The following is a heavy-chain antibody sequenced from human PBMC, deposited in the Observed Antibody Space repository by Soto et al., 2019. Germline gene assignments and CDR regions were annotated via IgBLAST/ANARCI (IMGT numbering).Heavy chain of an antibody. V-gene: IGHV2-70*04. CDR2: IDWDDDK. CDR1: GFSLSTSGMR. D-gene: IGHD6-13*01. Sequence: SGPTLVNPTQTLTLTCTFSGFSLSTSGMRVSWIRQPPGKALEWLARIDWDDDKFYSTSLKTRLTISKDTSKNQVVLTMTNMDPVDTATYYCARMGAAAGRLAPGFDYWGQGTLVTVSS. CDR3: ARMGAAAGRLAPGFDY. J-gene: IGHJ4*02.